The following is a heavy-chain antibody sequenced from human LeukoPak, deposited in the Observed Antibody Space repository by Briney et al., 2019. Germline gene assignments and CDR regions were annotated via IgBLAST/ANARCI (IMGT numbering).Heavy chain of an antibody. V-gene: IGHV3-30-3*01. CDR1: GFTFSSYA. Sequence: GGSLRLSCVASGFTFSSYAIHWVRQAPGKGLEWVAVISYDGSNKYYADSVKGRFTISRDNSKSTLFLQMNSLRAEDTAVYYCARGSRVGIAARPPYPFDYWGQGTLVTVSS. CDR3: ARGSRVGIAARPPYPFDY. D-gene: IGHD6-6*01. CDR2: ISYDGSNK. J-gene: IGHJ4*02.